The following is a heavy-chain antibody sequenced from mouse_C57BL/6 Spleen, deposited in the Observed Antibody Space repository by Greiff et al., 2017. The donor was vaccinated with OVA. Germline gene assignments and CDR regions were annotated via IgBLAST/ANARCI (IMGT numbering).Heavy chain of an antibody. CDR2: IYPGSGST. CDR1: GYTFTSYW. Sequence: QVPLQQPGAELVPPGASVKMSCKASGYTFTSYWITWVKQRPGQGLEWIGDIYPGSGSTNYNEKFKSKATLTVDTSSSTAYMQLSSLTSEDSAVYYCARRGLRRDYFDYWGQGTTLTVSS. V-gene: IGHV1-55*01. D-gene: IGHD2-4*01. CDR3: ARRGLRRDYFDY. J-gene: IGHJ2*01.